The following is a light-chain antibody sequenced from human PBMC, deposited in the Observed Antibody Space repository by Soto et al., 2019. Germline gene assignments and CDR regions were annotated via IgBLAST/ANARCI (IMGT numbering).Light chain of an antibody. V-gene: IGKV1-39*01. CDR2: AAS. CDR1: QTIADY. CDR3: QQTYSIPLT. J-gene: IGKJ4*01. Sequence: DIQMTQSPSSLSASVGDRVAITCRASQTIADYLNWYQQKPGKAPKLLIYAASSLQSGVPSRFSGSASGTDFTLTISSLQPEDFATYYCQQTYSIPLTFGGGTKVDIK.